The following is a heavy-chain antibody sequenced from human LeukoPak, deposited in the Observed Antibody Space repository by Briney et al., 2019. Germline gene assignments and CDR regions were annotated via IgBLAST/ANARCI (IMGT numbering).Heavy chain of an antibody. D-gene: IGHD3-10*01. V-gene: IGHV3-30*02. CDR1: GFTFNNYG. J-gene: IGHJ6*03. CDR3: AKDSAFYYIDV. CDR2: IRYNGNNQ. Sequence: GGSLRLSCAASGFTFNNYGMHWVRQAPGKGLEWVAFIRYNGNNQYYADSVKGRFTISRDNSKNTLYLQMNSLKGDDTAVYYYAKDSAFYYIDVWGKGTTVIISS.